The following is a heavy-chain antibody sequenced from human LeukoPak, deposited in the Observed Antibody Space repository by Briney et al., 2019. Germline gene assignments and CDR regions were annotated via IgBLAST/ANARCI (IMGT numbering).Heavy chain of an antibody. CDR3: AKDIFGTYGRDVYYYMDV. J-gene: IGHJ6*03. D-gene: IGHD3-10*02. V-gene: IGHV3-30*18. CDR2: ISYDGSNK. Sequence: PGGSLRLSCAASGFTFSSYGMSWVRQAPGKGLEWVAVISYDGSNKYYADSVKGRFTISRDNSKNTLYLQMNSLRAEDTAVYYCAKDIFGTYGRDVYYYMDVWGKGTTVTVSS. CDR1: GFTFSSYG.